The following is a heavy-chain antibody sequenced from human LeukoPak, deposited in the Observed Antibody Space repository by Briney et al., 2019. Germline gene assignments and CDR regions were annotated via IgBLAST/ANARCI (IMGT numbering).Heavy chain of an antibody. Sequence: TGGSLSLSCAASGFTFSDYYINWIRQAPGKGLEWLSYISGNSRFREYADSVKGRFTISRDNAQNSLYLQMNSRRAEDTAVYYCARGWRGGGASGLDVWGQGTTVTVSS. D-gene: IGHD1-26*01. CDR2: ISGNSRFR. CDR1: GFTFSDYY. CDR3: ARGWRGGGASGLDV. J-gene: IGHJ6*02. V-gene: IGHV3-11*03.